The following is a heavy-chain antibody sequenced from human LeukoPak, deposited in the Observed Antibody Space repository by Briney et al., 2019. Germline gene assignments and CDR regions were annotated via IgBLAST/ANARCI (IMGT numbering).Heavy chain of an antibody. CDR2: IYYGGST. V-gene: IGHV4-39*07. J-gene: IGHJ5*02. CDR1: GDSISSSNYY. CDR3: AAFNYYDSSNYFYWGALYNWFDP. D-gene: IGHD3-22*01. Sequence: SETLSLTCTISGDSISSSNYYWGWIRQSPGKRLEWIGTIYYGGSTDYNPSLKSRVTISPDTSNNHFSLTLTSVTAADTAVYYCAAFNYYDSSNYFYWGALYNWFDPWGQGTLVTVSS.